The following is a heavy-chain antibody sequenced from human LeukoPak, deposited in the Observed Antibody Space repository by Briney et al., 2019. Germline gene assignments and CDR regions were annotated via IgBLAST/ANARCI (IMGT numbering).Heavy chain of an antibody. V-gene: IGHV4-59*08. J-gene: IGHJ4*02. CDR3: ARQGHSGSSENFDY. D-gene: IGHD6-6*01. Sequence: SETLSLTCTVSGGSISSYYWSWIRQPPGKGLEWIGYIYYTGSTNYNPSLKSRVTISLYTSKNHFSLRLNSVTAADTAVYYCARQGHSGSSENFDYWGQGTLVTVSS. CDR1: GGSISSYY. CDR2: IYYTGST.